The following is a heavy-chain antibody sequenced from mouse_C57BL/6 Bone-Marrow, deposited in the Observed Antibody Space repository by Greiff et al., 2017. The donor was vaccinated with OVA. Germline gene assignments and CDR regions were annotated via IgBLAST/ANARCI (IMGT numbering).Heavy chain of an antibody. V-gene: IGHV3-1*01. D-gene: IGHD1-1*01. J-gene: IGHJ4*01. CDR3: ARAITTEAMDY. Sequence: EVKLMESGPGMVKPSQSLSLTCTVTGYSITSGYDWHWIRHFPGNKLEWMGYISYSGSTNYNPSLKSRISITHDTSKNHFFLKLNSVTTEDTATYYCARAITTEAMDYWGQGTSVTVSS. CDR1: GYSITSGYD. CDR2: ISYSGST.